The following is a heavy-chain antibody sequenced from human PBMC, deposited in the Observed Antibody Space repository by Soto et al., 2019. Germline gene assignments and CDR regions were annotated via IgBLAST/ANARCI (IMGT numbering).Heavy chain of an antibody. J-gene: IGHJ5*02. D-gene: IGHD6-25*01. CDR2: VYFSGNT. V-gene: IGHV4-59*01. CDR3: GSVWPSGYVLS. CDR1: GGSLSSYY. Sequence: KTSETLSLTCTVSGGSLSSYYWTWIRQSPGKGLEWIGYVYFSGNTNYNPSLKSRVTISIDTSKNQFSLRLASVTAADTAFYYCGSVWPSGYVLSWGQGTLVTVSS.